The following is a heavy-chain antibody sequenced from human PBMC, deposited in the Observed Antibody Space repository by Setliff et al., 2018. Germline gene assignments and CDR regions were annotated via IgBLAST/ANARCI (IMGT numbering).Heavy chain of an antibody. CDR3: ARGGHSGPDAFDS. Sequence: SETLSLTCAVYGGSFSDSYWSWIRQSPGKGLEWIGEINHSGSTNYNPSLKTRVTISVDTSKNQFSPKLSSLTAADMAKYYCARGGHSGPDAFDSWGQGTRVTVSS. CDR1: GGSFSDSY. V-gene: IGHV4-34*01. J-gene: IGHJ3*01. D-gene: IGHD5-12*01. CDR2: INHSGST.